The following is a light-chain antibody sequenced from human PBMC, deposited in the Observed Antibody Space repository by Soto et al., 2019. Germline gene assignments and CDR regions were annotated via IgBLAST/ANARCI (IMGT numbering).Light chain of an antibody. J-gene: IGLJ2*01. V-gene: IGLV2-23*02. CDR2: EVN. CDR1: SSDVGKYTF. CDR3: CLYGGSNNYVV. Sequence: QSALTQPASVSGAPGQSITISCTGTSSDVGKYTFVSWYGQHPGKAPKLIIFEVNKRPSGVSNGFSGSKSGNTASLTISGLQAEDEANYYCCLYGGSNNYVVFGGGTKLTVL.